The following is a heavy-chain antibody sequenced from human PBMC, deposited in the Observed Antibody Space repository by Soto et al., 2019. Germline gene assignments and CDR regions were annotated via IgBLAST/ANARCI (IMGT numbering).Heavy chain of an antibody. CDR3: AHVYGGYDNFDY. V-gene: IGHV2-5*02. Sequence: QITLKESGPTLVKPTQTLTLTCTFSGFSLSTSGVGVGWIRQPPGKALEWLALIYWDDDKRYSPSLKSRLTITKDTSKNQVVLTLTNMDPVDTASYYCAHVYGGYDNFDYWGQGTLVTVSS. J-gene: IGHJ4*02. D-gene: IGHD5-12*01. CDR1: GFSLSTSGVG. CDR2: IYWDDDK.